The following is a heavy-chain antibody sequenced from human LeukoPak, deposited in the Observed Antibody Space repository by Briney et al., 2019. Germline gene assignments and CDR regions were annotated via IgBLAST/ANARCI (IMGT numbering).Heavy chain of an antibody. J-gene: IGHJ4*02. CDR1: GFASSSYW. Sequence: GGSLRLSWAASGFASSSYWMHWVRQAPGKGLGWVSDINTDGSITNYAGSVKGRFTISRDNAKNTLYLLMTGLRAEDTAVYYCARIDSSVWYAGDYWGQGTLVTVSS. CDR3: ARIDSSVWYAGDY. D-gene: IGHD6-19*01. V-gene: IGHV3-74*01. CDR2: INTDGSIT.